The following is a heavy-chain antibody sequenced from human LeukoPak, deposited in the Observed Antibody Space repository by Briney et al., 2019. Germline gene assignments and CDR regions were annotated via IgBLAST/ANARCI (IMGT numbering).Heavy chain of an antibody. J-gene: IGHJ6*02. CDR2: INPNSGGT. CDR1: GYTFTGYY. CDR3: ARDPTVYCSGGSCYHYYYGMDV. Sequence: ASVKVSCKASGYTFTGYYMHWVRQAPGQGLEWMGWINPNSGGTNYAQKFQGRATMTRDTSISTAYMELSRLRSDDTAVYYCARDPTVYCSGGSCYHYYYGMDVWGQGTTVTVSS. V-gene: IGHV1-2*02. D-gene: IGHD2-15*01.